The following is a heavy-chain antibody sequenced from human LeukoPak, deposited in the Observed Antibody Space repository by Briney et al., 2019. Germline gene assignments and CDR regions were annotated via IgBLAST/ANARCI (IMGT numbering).Heavy chain of an antibody. V-gene: IGHV3-48*03. Sequence: GGSLRLSCAASGFTFSSYEMNWVRQAPGKGLEWVSYISSSGSTIYYADSVKGRFTISRDNAKNSLYLQMNSLRAEDTAVYYCARENTAMVTGDYYYYMDVWGKGTTVTISS. CDR1: GFTFSSYE. CDR2: ISSSGSTI. J-gene: IGHJ6*03. CDR3: ARENTAMVTGDYYYYMDV. D-gene: IGHD5-18*01.